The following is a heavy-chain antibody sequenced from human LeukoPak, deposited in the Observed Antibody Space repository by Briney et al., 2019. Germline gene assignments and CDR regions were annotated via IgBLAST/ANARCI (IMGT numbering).Heavy chain of an antibody. V-gene: IGHV3-53*01. J-gene: IGHJ4*02. CDR3: ARLPTFYYDSSGHHYDY. CDR2: TAGSGISK. Sequence: PGGSLRLSCAASGFTVSSNYMSWVRQAPGRGLEWASSTAGSGISKDYADSVKGRFTISKDKSKNTLYLQMDNLRAEDTGVYFCARLPTFYYDSSGHHYDYWGQGTLVTVSS. D-gene: IGHD3-22*01. CDR1: GFTVSSNY.